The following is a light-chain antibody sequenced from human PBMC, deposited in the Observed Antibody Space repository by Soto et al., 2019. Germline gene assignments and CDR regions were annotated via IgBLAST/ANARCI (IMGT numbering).Light chain of an antibody. Sequence: DIQMTQSPSTLSASVGDRVTITCRASRSIDSWLAWYQQKPGKAPKIVIHRASRLQNGVPSRFSGSGSGTEFTLTLTSLHPDDLATYHCEEYHEYPVKFGPRSKV. CDR3: EEYHEYPVK. J-gene: IGKJ3*01. CDR1: RSIDSW. V-gene: IGKV1-5*03. CDR2: RAS.